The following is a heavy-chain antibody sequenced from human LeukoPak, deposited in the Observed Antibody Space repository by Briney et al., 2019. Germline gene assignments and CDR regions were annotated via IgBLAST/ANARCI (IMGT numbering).Heavy chain of an antibody. J-gene: IGHJ3*02. D-gene: IGHD3-22*01. Sequence: GGSLRLSCAASGFIFSNYRMNWVRQAPGKGLEWISYISDNSGTMHYTDSVKGRFTISRDNAKNSLYLQMNSLRAEDSAVYYCARDLDSSAAFDIWGQGTMVTVSS. V-gene: IGHV3-48*04. CDR2: ISDNSGTM. CDR1: GFIFSNYR. CDR3: ARDLDSSAAFDI.